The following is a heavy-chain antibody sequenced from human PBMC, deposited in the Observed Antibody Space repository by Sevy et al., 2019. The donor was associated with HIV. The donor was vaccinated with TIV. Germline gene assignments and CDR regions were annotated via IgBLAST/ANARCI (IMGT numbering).Heavy chain of an antibody. CDR2: FDPEDGET. Sequence: ASVKVSCKVSGYTLTKLPMHWVRQAPGKGLEWMGGFDPEDGETIYAQRFQGRVTMTEDTSTDTAYMELSSLRSEDTAVYYCARDPTTYYYDSSDGEVFDPWGQGTLVTVSS. V-gene: IGHV1-24*01. D-gene: IGHD3-22*01. CDR3: ARDPTTYYYDSSDGEVFDP. CDR1: GYTLTKLP. J-gene: IGHJ5*02.